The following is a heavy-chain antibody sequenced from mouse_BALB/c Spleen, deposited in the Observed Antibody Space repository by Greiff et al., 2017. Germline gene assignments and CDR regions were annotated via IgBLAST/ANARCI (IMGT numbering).Heavy chain of an antibody. Sequence: EVKLMESGPGLVKPSQSLSLTCTVTGYSITSDYAWNWIRQFPGNKLEWMGYISYSGSTSYNPSLKSRISITRDTSKNQFFLQLNSVTTEDTATYYCARSPVTTVVPPGFAYWGQGTLVTVSA. D-gene: IGHD1-1*01. CDR1: GYSITSDYA. CDR2: ISYSGST. J-gene: IGHJ3*01. V-gene: IGHV3-2*02. CDR3: ARSPVTTVVPPGFAY.